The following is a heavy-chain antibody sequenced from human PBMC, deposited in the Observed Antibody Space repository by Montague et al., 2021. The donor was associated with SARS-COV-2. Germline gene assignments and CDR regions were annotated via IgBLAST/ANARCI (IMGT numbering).Heavy chain of an antibody. CDR1: GGSISSGSYY. Sequence: TLSLTCTVSGGSISSGSYYWSWIRQHPGKGLEWIGYIYYSGSTYYNPSLKSRVTISVDTSKNQFSLKLSSVTAADTAVYYCARDGRRTTVTPRGVITLHYFDYWGQGTLVTVSS. CDR3: ARDGRRTTVTPRGVITLHYFDY. CDR2: IYYSGST. V-gene: IGHV4-31*03. D-gene: IGHD4-17*01. J-gene: IGHJ4*02.